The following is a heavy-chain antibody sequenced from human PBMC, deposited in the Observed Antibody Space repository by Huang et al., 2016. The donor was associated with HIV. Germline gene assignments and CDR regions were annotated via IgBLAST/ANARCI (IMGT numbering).Heavy chain of an antibody. V-gene: IGHV1-18*04. CDR2: ISKNNVDT. J-gene: IGHJ4*02. CDR3: GGSSGYWSFDY. D-gene: IGHD3-22*01. CDR1: DYTFTSYG. Sequence: QVQLVQSGGEVKKPGASVKVSCKASDYTFTSYGISWVRQAPGQGLEWMGWISKNNVDTNYAQKFQGRVTMTTDTSTSTAYMELRSLRSDDTAVYYCGGSSGYWSFDYWGQGTLVTVSS.